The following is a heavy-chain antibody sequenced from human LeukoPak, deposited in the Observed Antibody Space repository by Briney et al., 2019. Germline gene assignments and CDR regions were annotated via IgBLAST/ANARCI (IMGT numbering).Heavy chain of an antibody. J-gene: IGHJ5*02. Sequence: ASVKVSCKASGYTFTGYYMHWVRQAPVQGLEWMGWINPNSGGTNYAQKFQGRVTMTRDTSISTAYMELSRLRSDDTAVYYCARTIGGVMNWFDPWGQGTLVTVSS. CDR2: INPNSGGT. CDR3: ARTIGGVMNWFDP. CDR1: GYTFTGYY. D-gene: IGHD3-16*01. V-gene: IGHV1-2*02.